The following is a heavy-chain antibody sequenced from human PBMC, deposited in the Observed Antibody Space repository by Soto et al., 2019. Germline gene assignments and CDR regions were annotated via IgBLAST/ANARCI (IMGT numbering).Heavy chain of an antibody. J-gene: IGHJ4*02. Sequence: GGSLRLSCEASGFTFNTYSMHWVRQPPGKGLEWLAAIRYDGTQKYYADSVKGRFIISRDNSKKTLYLEMNSLRAEDTAVYYCARAGGTTVTGLWHFDSWGQGTLVTVSS. CDR2: IRYDGTQK. CDR3: ARAGGTTVTGLWHFDS. V-gene: IGHV3-33*01. D-gene: IGHD4-17*01. CDR1: GFTFNTYS.